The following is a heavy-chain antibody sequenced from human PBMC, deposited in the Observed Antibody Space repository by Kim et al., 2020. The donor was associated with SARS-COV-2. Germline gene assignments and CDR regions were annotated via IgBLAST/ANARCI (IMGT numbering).Heavy chain of an antibody. CDR1: GFTFSSSD. J-gene: IGHJ4*02. D-gene: IGHD1-1*01. V-gene: IGHV3-23*01. Sequence: GGSLRLSCAVSGFTFSSSDMNWVRQAPGKGLEWVAGIGGGGGTYFADSLKGRFTISRYNSKNTLYLQMNSLRAEDTAVYYCAKGGNDFDYWGQGTLVTVSS. CDR2: IGGGGGT. CDR3: AKGGNDFDY.